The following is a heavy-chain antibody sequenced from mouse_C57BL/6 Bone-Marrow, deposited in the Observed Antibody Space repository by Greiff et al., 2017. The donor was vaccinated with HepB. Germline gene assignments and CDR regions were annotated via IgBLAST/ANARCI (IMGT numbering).Heavy chain of an antibody. J-gene: IGHJ3*01. Sequence: EVKLMESGPGLVKPSQSLSLTCSVTGYSITSGYYWNWIRQFPGNKLEWMGYISYDGSNNYNPSLKNRISITRDTSKNQFFLKLNSVTTEDTATYYCARVLLWAYWGQGTLVTVSA. CDR2: ISYDGSN. D-gene: IGHD2-1*01. V-gene: IGHV3-6*01. CDR1: GYSITSGYY. CDR3: ARVLLWAY.